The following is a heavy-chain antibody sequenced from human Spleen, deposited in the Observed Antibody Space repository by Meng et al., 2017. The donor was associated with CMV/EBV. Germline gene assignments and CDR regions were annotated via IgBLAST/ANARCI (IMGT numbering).Heavy chain of an antibody. CDR1: FSGYY. J-gene: IGHJ5*02. V-gene: IGHV4-34*01. D-gene: IGHD2-2*02. CDR2: INHSGST. Sequence: FSGYYWSWISQPPGKGLEWIGEINHSGSTNYNPSLKSRVTISVDTSKNQFSLKLSSVTAADTAVYYCARALVVVVPAAIRGYNWFDPWGQGTLVTVSS. CDR3: ARALVVVVPAAIRGYNWFDP.